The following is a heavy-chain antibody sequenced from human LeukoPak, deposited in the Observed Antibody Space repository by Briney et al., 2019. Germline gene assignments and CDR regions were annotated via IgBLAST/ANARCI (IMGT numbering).Heavy chain of an antibody. CDR2: ISSSSSYI. CDR1: GFTFSSYS. Sequence: PGGSLRLSCAASGFTFSSYSMNWVRQAPGKGLEWVSSISSSSSYIYYADSVKGRFTVSRDNSKNTLYLQMNSLRAEDTAVYYCAKDWDTSGYTTSCFNYWGQGTLVTVSS. V-gene: IGHV3-21*04. D-gene: IGHD3-22*01. CDR3: AKDWDTSGYTTSCFNY. J-gene: IGHJ4*02.